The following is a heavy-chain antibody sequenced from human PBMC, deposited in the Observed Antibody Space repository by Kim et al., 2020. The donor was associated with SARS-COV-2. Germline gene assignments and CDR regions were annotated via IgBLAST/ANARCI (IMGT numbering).Heavy chain of an antibody. Sequence: SETLSLTCTVSGGSISSYYWSWIRQPPGKGLEWIGYIYYSGSTNYNPSLKSRVTISVDTSKNQFSLKLSSVTAADTAVYYCARTPSYYDILTGLYYYYGMDVWGQGTTVTVSS. CDR1: GGSISSYY. CDR2: IYYSGST. V-gene: IGHV4-59*01. J-gene: IGHJ6*02. D-gene: IGHD3-9*01. CDR3: ARTPSYYDILTGLYYYYGMDV.